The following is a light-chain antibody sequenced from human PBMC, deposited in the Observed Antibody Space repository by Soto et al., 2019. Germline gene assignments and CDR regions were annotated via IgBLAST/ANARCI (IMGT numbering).Light chain of an antibody. CDR3: QQYGGSPLVT. Sequence: ETVLTQSPGTLSLSPGERATLSCRASQSISSGYLAWYQQRPGQAPRLLISGASNRATGIPDSFSGSGSGTDFTLTISRLEPEDFAVYYCQQYGGSPLVTFGGGTKVEIK. CDR2: GAS. V-gene: IGKV3-20*01. CDR1: QSISSGY. J-gene: IGKJ4*01.